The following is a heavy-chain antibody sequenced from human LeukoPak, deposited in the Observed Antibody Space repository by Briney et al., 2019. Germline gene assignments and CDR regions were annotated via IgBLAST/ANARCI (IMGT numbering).Heavy chain of an antibody. Sequence: GGSLRLSCAASGFTFSSYWLSWVGQAPGKGLLWVAHIKQDGSEKYYVDSVKGRFTISRDNAKNSLYLQMNSLRAEDTAVYYCAREVKDVYCSGGSCYYYYYMDVWGKGTTVTVSS. V-gene: IGHV3-7*01. CDR2: IKQDGSEK. J-gene: IGHJ6*03. CDR1: GFTFSSYW. D-gene: IGHD2-15*01. CDR3: AREVKDVYCSGGSCYYYYYMDV.